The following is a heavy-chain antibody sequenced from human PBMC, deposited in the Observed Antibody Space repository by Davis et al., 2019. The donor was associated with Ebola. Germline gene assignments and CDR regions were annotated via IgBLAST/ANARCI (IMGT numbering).Heavy chain of an antibody. V-gene: IGHV4-34*01. D-gene: IGHD3-3*01. CDR2: INHSGST. Sequence: PSETLSLTCAVYGGSFSGYYWSWIRQPPGKGLEWIGEINHSGSTNYNPSLKSRVTISVDTSKNQFSLKLSSVTAADTAVYYCARGRKYYDFWSGYSTSYYYYYYMDVWGKGTTVTVSS. CDR1: GGSFSGYY. CDR3: ARGRKYYDFWSGYSTSYYYYYYMDV. J-gene: IGHJ6*03.